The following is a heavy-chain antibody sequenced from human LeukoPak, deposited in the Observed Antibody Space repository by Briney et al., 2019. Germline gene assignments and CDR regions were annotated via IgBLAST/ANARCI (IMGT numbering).Heavy chain of an antibody. CDR3: AKDGLGYCSSTSCYTDY. V-gene: IGHV3-30*02. CDR1: GFTFSNYG. Sequence: PGGSLRLSCAASGFTFSNYGMHWVRQAPGKGLEWVAFIRYDGSNKYYADSVKGRFTISRDNSKNTLYLQMNSLRAEDTAVYYCAKDGLGYCSSTSCYTDYWGQGTLVTVSS. CDR2: IRYDGSNK. D-gene: IGHD2-2*02. J-gene: IGHJ4*02.